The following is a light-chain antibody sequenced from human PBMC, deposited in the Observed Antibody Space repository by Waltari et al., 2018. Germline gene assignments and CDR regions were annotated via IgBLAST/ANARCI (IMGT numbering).Light chain of an antibody. CDR1: GRDVGLYNY. Sequence: QSVLTQPRSVSGSPGQSVTISCTGTGRDVGLYNYVPWYQQRPGKAPKLIIYDVSQRPSGVPDRFSGSKSGDTASLTISGLQAEDEADYYCSSCHMSSYLKFGGGTKLTVL. J-gene: IGLJ3*02. V-gene: IGLV2-11*01. CDR3: SSCHMSSYLK. CDR2: DVS.